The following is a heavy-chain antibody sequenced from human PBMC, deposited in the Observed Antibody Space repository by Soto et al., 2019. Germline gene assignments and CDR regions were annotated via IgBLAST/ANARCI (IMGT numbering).Heavy chain of an antibody. J-gene: IGHJ4*02. CDR2: ISGSGGST. D-gene: IGHD3-10*01. CDR1: GFTFSSYA. V-gene: IGHV3-23*01. CDR3: AKPLPTNKVLLWFGDAQEIDDY. Sequence: GGSLRLSCAASGFTFSSYAMSWVRQAPGKGLEWVSAISGSGGSTYYADSVKGRFTISRDNSKNTLYLQMNSLSAEDTAVYYCAKPLPTNKVLLWFGDAQEIDDYWGQGTLVTVSS.